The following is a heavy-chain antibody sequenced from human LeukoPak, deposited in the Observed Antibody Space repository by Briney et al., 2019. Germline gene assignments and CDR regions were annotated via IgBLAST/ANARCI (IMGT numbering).Heavy chain of an antibody. J-gene: IGHJ4*02. CDR2: IYYSGST. V-gene: IGHV4-59*08. D-gene: IGHD6-19*01. CDR3: ARWDDSAWGFGN. CDR1: GGSISSYY. Sequence: PSETLSLTCTVSGGSISSYYWSWIRQPPGKGLEWIGYIYYSGSTNYNPSLKSRVTISVDTSKNQFSLKLSSVTAADTAVYYCARWDDSAWGFGNWGPGTLVTVSS.